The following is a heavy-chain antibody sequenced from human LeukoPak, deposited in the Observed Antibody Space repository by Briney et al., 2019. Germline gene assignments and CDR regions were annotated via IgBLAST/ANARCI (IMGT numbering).Heavy chain of an antibody. CDR3: ARGEMATISWFDP. CDR2: ISAGNGNT. V-gene: IGHV1-3*01. D-gene: IGHD5-24*01. Sequence: GASVKVSCTASGYTFTSYAMHWVRQAPGQRLEWMGWISAGNGNTKYSQKCQGRVTITRDTSASTAYMELSSLRSEDTAVYYCARGEMATISWFDPWGQGTLVTVSS. J-gene: IGHJ5*02. CDR1: GYTFTSYA.